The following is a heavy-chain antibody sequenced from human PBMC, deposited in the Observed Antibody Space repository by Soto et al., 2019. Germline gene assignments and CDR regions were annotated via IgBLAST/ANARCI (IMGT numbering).Heavy chain of an antibody. V-gene: IGHV1-69*04. D-gene: IGHD2-21*01. CDR2: IIPILGIA. CDR1: GYTFTGYY. CDR3: ARDVVSGARDV. J-gene: IGHJ6*02. Sequence: ASVKVSCKASGYTFTGYYMHWVRQAPGQGLEWMGRIIPILGIANYAQKFQGRVTITADKSTSTAYMELSSLRSEDTAVYYCARDVVSGARDVWGQGTTVTVSS.